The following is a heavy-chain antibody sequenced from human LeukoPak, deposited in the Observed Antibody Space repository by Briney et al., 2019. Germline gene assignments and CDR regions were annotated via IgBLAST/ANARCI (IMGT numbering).Heavy chain of an antibody. D-gene: IGHD6-19*01. CDR2: IYTSGST. J-gene: IGHJ4*02. V-gene: IGHV4-61*02. Sequence: PSETLSLTCTVSGGSVSDSSYYWSWIRQPAGKGLEWIGRIYTSGSTNYNPSLKSRVTISVDTSKNQFSLKLSSVTAADTAVYYCARAAYSSGWYEVYFDYWGQGTLVTVSS. CDR1: GGSVSDSSYY. CDR3: ARAAYSSGWYEVYFDY.